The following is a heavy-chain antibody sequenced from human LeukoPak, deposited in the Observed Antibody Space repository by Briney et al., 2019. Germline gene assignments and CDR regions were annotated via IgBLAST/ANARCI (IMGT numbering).Heavy chain of an antibody. Sequence: GGSLRLSCAASGFTFSSYSMNWVRQAPGKGLECVSSISSSSSYIYYADSVKGRFTISRDNAKNSMYLQMNSLRAEDTAVYYCARDKYSSGWYYFDYWGQGTLVTVSS. CDR2: ISSSSSYI. CDR3: ARDKYSSGWYYFDY. J-gene: IGHJ4*02. V-gene: IGHV3-21*01. CDR1: GFTFSSYS. D-gene: IGHD6-19*01.